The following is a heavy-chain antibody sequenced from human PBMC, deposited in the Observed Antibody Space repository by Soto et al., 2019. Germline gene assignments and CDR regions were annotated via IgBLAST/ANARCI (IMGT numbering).Heavy chain of an antibody. CDR1: GFSFSTYG. V-gene: IGHV3-33*01. CDR2: IWFDGSNK. J-gene: IGHJ3*02. D-gene: IGHD3-10*01. Sequence: QVQLVESGGGMVQPGRSLRLSCAASGFSFSTYGMHWVRQAPGKGLEWVAVIWFDGSNKFYADSVKGRFTISRDNSQNTLYLQMNTLRVDDTALYYCARASGPFDMWGQGTMVTVSS. CDR3: ARASGPFDM.